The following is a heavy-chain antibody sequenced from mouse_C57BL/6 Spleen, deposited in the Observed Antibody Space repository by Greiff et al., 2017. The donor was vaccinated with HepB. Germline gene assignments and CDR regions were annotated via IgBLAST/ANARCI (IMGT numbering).Heavy chain of an antibody. CDR1: GYTFTSYW. CDR3: TREDYYGSSRYFDV. J-gene: IGHJ1*03. CDR2: IYPGNSDT. V-gene: IGHV1-5*01. Sequence: VQLQQSGTVLARPGASVKMSCKTSGYTFTSYWMHWVKQRPGQGLEWIGAIYPGNSDTSYNQKFKGKAKLTAVTSASTAYREIRSLTNEDSAVYYCTREDYYGSSRYFDVWGTGTTVTVSS. D-gene: IGHD1-1*01.